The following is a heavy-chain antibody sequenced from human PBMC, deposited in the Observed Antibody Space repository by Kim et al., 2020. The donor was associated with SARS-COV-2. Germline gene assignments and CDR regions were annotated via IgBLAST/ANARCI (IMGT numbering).Heavy chain of an antibody. V-gene: IGHV3-33*06. Sequence: GGSLRLSCDSSGSTFSSYGMHWVRQAPGKGLEWVAMIWPDGTTRNYADSVRGRFTISRDNFENKLYLQMSGLRVEDAAVYFCAESRYDILTSWGQGALVTVSS. J-gene: IGHJ5*02. D-gene: IGHD3-9*01. CDR1: GSTFSSYG. CDR3: AESRYDILTS. CDR2: IWPDGTTR.